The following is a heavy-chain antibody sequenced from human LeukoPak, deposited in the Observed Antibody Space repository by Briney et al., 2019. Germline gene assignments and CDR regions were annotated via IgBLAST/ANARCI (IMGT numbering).Heavy chain of an antibody. CDR3: VRHGSGSYLYYFDY. D-gene: IGHD3-10*01. CDR2: FYPGGSDT. J-gene: IGHJ4*02. Sequence: GESLKISCKGSGYNFTNYWIGWVRQMPGKGLEWMGIFYPGGSDTRYSPSFQGQVTISADKSISTAYLQWSSLKASDTAMYYCVRHGSGSYLYYFDYWGQGTLVTVSS. CDR1: GYNFTNYW. V-gene: IGHV5-51*01.